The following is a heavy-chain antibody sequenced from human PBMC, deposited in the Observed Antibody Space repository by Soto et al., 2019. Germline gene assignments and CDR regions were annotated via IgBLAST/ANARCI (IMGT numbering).Heavy chain of an antibody. CDR1: GYNFIGYY. J-gene: IGHJ6*02. CDR3: ARLRGHLYYRIAF. CDR2: IDPNNGDT. V-gene: IGHV1-2*02. Sequence: GSSVKVSCKTSGYNFIGYYIHWVRQAPGQGLQWMGWIDPNNGDTDSAQKFQGRITMTRDTSISTVYMDLSSLRIDDTAIYYCARLRGHLYYRIAFSGQGNTVAVS.